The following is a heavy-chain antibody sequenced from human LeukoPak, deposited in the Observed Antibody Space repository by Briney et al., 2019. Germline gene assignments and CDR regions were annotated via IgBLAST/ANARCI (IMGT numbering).Heavy chain of an antibody. D-gene: IGHD3-10*01. CDR2: IYHSGST. V-gene: IGHV4-38-2*01. Sequence: PSETLSLTCAGSCYSISSGYYWGWIRQPPGKGLEWIGSIYHSGSTYYNPSLKSRVTISVDTSKNQFSLKLSSVTAADTAVYYCARRGSGDYWGQGTLVTVSS. J-gene: IGHJ4*02. CDR1: CYSISSGYY. CDR3: ARRGSGDY.